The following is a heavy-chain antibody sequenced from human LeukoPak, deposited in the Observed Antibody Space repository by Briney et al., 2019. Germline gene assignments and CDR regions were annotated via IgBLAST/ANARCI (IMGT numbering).Heavy chain of an antibody. D-gene: IGHD3-22*01. V-gene: IGHV4-59*01. J-gene: IGHJ4*02. CDR3: ARARSDSSGYYY. CDR2: IYYSGTT. CDR1: GGSISSYY. Sequence: SETLSPTCTVSGGSISSYYWSWIRQPPGKGLEWIGYIYYSGTTNYNPSLKSRVTISVDTSKNQFSLKLSSVTAADAAVYYCARARSDSSGYYYWGQGTLVTVSS.